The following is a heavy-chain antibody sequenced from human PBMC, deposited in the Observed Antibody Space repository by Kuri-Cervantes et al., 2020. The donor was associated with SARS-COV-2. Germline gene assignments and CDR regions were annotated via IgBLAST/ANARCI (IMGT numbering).Heavy chain of an antibody. V-gene: IGHV3-48*01. J-gene: IGHJ6*02. D-gene: IGHD2-2*01. CDR1: GFPFRSYS. CDR2: ISASSSTI. Sequence: GGSLRLSCTTSGFPFRSYSMAWVRQAPGKGLVWISYISASSSTIYYADSVKGRFTISRDNAKNSLYLQMNSLRAEDTAVYYCASRSYQLLAYYYYGMDVWGQGTTVTVSS. CDR3: ASRSYQLLAYYYYGMDV.